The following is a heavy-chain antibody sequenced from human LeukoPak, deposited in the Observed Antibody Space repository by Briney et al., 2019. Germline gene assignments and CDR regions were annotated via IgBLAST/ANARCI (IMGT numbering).Heavy chain of an antibody. D-gene: IGHD3-10*01. CDR3: ATGGLITLVRGAAFDY. J-gene: IGHJ4*02. CDR1: GYTLSELS. V-gene: IGHV1-24*01. CDR2: FDPEDGEK. Sequence: ASVKVSCKVSGYTLSELSMHWVRQAPGKGLEWMGGFDPEDGEKIYAQKVQGRVTMTEDPSTDTAHMELSSLRTEDPAVYYCATGGLITLVRGAAFDYWGQGTLVTVSS.